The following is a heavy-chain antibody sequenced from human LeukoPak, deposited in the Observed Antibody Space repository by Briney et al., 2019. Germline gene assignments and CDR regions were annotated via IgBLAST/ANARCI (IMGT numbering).Heavy chain of an antibody. CDR2: ISGSGGST. CDR3: AKDPYCSSTSCYWQGYYYYGMDV. V-gene: IGHV3-23*01. D-gene: IGHD2-2*01. Sequence: PGGSLRLSCAASGFTFSSYAMSWVRQAPGKGLEWVSAISGSGGSTYYADSVKGRFTISRDNSKNTPYLQMNSLRAEDTAVYYCAKDPYCSSTSCYWQGYYYYGMDVWGQGTTVTVSS. CDR1: GFTFSSYA. J-gene: IGHJ6*02.